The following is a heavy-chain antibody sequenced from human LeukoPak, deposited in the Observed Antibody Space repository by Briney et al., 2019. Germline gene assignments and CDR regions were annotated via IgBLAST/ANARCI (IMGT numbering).Heavy chain of an antibody. CDR3: ARGGVLRYFDWSIDY. CDR1: GGTFSSYA. V-gene: IGHV1-69*05. CDR2: IIPIFGTA. Sequence: ASVKVSCKASGGTFSSYAISWVRQAPGQGLEWMGGIIPIFGTANYAQKFQGRVTITMDESTSTAYMELSSLRSEDTAVYYCARGGVLRYFDWSIDYWGQGTLVTVSS. J-gene: IGHJ4*02. D-gene: IGHD3-9*01.